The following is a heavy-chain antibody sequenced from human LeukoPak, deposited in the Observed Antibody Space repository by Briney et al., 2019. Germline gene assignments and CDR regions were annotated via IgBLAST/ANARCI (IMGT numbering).Heavy chain of an antibody. D-gene: IGHD3-16*02. Sequence: GGSLRLSCAASGFIFGDYGMTWVRQAPGKGLEWVASISGSDGRTYYGDAARGRFTISRDNSKNTLFLQMNNLRSEDTAVYYCAKDIHVWGSYRWGSIDSWGQGNLVSVSS. J-gene: IGHJ4*02. CDR3: AKDIHVWGSYRWGSIDS. V-gene: IGHV3-23*01. CDR1: GFIFGDYG. CDR2: ISGSDGRT.